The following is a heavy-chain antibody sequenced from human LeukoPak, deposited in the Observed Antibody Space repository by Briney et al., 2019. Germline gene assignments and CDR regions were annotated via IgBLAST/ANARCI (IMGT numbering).Heavy chain of an antibody. D-gene: IGHD2-2*01. CDR2: IIPIFGTA. V-gene: IGHV1-69*05. CDR3: ASKLGLHCSSTSCYSPFDY. J-gene: IGHJ4*02. CDR1: GGTFSSYA. Sequence: GASVKVSCKASGGTFSSYAISWVRQAPGQGLEWMGGIIPIFGTANYAQKFQGRVTITTDESTSTAYMELSSLRSEDTAVYYCASKLGLHCSSTSCYSPFDYWGQGTLVTVSS.